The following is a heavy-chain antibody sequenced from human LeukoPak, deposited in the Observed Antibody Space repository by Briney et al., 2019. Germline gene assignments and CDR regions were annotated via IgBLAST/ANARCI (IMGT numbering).Heavy chain of an antibody. CDR2: ISQSATTR. CDR1: GFSFSTCG. CDR3: ARVSWDGDYVVDY. D-gene: IGHD4-17*01. J-gene: IGHJ4*02. V-gene: IGHV3-48*01. Sequence: PGGSLRLSCAASGFSFSTCGMNWVRHAPGKGLEWVSYISQSATTRYYADSVQGRFSISRDNAKNSLYLHMSSLRAEDTAVYYCARVSWDGDYVVDYWGQGTLVTVSS.